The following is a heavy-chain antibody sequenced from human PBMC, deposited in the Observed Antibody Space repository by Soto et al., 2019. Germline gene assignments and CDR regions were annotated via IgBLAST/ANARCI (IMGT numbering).Heavy chain of an antibody. V-gene: IGHV3-23*01. CDR1: GFTFTNYA. CDR2: ISASGGA. CDR3: AKERGEIGLPLFDY. J-gene: IGHJ4*02. Sequence: EVQLLESGGGLVQPGGSLRLSCAASGFTFTNYAMSCVRRAPGKGLEWVSGISASGGAYYTDSVKGRVTFSRDNSKNTLYLQMNSLRAEDTAVYYCAKERGEIGLPLFDYWGQGTLVTVSS.